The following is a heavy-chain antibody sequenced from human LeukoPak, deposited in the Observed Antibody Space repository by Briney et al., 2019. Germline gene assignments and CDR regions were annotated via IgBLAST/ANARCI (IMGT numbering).Heavy chain of an antibody. V-gene: IGHV4-59*01. D-gene: IGHD3-3*01. Sequence: SETLSLTCTVSAGSISSYYWSWIRQPPGKGLEWIGYIYYSGSTNYNPSLKSRVTISVDTSKNQFSLKLSSVTAADTAVYYCARRDRFLEWAISPWGQGTLVTVSS. CDR1: AGSISSYY. CDR3: ARRDRFLEWAISP. J-gene: IGHJ5*02. CDR2: IYYSGST.